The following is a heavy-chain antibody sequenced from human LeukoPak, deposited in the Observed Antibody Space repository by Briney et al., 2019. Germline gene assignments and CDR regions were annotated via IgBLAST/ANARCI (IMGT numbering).Heavy chain of an antibody. CDR3: AKGEAYGGNPGWFDP. CDR2: NYDSGST. V-gene: IGHV4-59*01. Sequence: SETLSLTCTVSGGSIRSDYWSWIRQPPGKGLGWIGSNYDSGSTNYNPSLPSRVSISVHTSKNQSSLRLSCVPAAATAVYYCAKGEAYGGNPGWFDPWGQGTLVTVSS. J-gene: IGHJ5*02. D-gene: IGHD4-23*01. CDR1: GGSIRSDY.